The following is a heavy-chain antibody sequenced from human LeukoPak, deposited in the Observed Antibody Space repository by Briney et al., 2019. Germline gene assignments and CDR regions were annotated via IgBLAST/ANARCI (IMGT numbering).Heavy chain of an antibody. D-gene: IGHD3-22*01. V-gene: IGHV4-39*01. CDR2: IYYTGKT. J-gene: IGHJ4*02. CDR3: ARQIYNYDWYSDS. Sequence: SETLSLTCTVSGGPIRSSSDYWGWIRQPPGKGLEWIGSIYYTGKTYYNPSFNSRVTISVDTSKNQFSLKLTSVTAADTAVYSCARQIYNYDWYSDSWGQGTLVTVSS. CDR1: GGPIRSSSDY.